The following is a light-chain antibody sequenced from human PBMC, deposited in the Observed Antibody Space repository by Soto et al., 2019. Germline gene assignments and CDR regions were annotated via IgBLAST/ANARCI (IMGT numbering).Light chain of an antibody. CDR2: DD. CDR1: IGSKL. V-gene: IGLV3-21*02. J-gene: IGLJ1*01. Sequence: SYELTQPPSVSVAPGQTARITCGGNIGSKLVHWYQQKPGQAPVLVVYDDDRPSGIPERFSGFNSGNTATLTISRVEAGDEAVYYCQVWDSISDVGVFGTGTKLTVL. CDR3: QVWDSISDVGV.